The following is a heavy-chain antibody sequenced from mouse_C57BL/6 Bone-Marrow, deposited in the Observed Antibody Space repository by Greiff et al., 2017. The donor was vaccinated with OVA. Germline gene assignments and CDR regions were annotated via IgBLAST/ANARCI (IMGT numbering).Heavy chain of an antibody. Sequence: EVKLMESGGGLVKPGGSLKLSCAASGFTFSSYAMSWVRQTPEKRLEWVATISDGGSYTYYPDNVKGRFTISRDNAKNNLYLQMSHLKAEDTAMYYCARYDYLMDYWGQGTSVTVSS. CDR1: GFTFSSYA. CDR3: ARYDYLMDY. J-gene: IGHJ4*01. V-gene: IGHV5-4*03. D-gene: IGHD2-4*01. CDR2: ISDGGSYT.